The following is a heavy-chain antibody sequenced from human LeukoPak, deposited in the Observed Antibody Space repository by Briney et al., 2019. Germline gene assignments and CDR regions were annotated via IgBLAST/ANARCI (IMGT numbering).Heavy chain of an antibody. CDR3: GRGEEGGVD. Sequence: GGSLRLSCAASGITFSSSLMHGVRQAPGKGLVWVSRINSDGTTTSYADSVKGRFTISRDNAKNTLYLQMNNLRAEDTAVYYYGRGEEGGVDWGQGTLVTVSS. V-gene: IGHV3-74*01. D-gene: IGHD3-3*01. CDR2: INSDGTTT. CDR1: GITFSSSL. J-gene: IGHJ4*02.